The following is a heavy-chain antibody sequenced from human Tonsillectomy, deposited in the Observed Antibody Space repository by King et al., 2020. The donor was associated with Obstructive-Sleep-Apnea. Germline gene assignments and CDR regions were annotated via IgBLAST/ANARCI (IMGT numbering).Heavy chain of an antibody. J-gene: IGHJ6*02. V-gene: IGHV3-15*01. Sequence: VQLVESGGGLVKPGGSLRLSCAASGFTFSDAWMSWVRQAPGKGLEWVGRIKSKTDGGTTDYAAPVKGRFTISRDDSKNTLYLQMNSLKTEDTAVYYCTTECILTGYYSDDYYYGMDVWGQGTTVTVSS. D-gene: IGHD3-9*01. CDR2: IKSKTDGGTT. CDR3: TTECILTGYYSDDYYYGMDV. CDR1: GFTFSDAW.